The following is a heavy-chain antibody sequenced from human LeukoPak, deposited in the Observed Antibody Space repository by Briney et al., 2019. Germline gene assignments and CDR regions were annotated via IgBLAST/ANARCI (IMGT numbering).Heavy chain of an antibody. V-gene: IGHV1-18*01. CDR3: ARANYDILTGYRNYYYYMDV. CDR2: ISAYNGNT. J-gene: IGHJ6*03. Sequence: ASVKVSCKASGYTFTSYGISWVRQAPGQGLEWMGWISAYNGNTNYAQKLQGRVTMTTDTSTSTAYMELRSLRSDDTAVYYCARANYDILTGYRNYYYYMDVWGKGTTVTISS. D-gene: IGHD3-9*01. CDR1: GYTFTSYG.